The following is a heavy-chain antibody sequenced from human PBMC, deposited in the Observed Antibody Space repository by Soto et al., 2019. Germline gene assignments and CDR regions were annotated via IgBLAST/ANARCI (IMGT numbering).Heavy chain of an antibody. CDR3: ARQRYDILTGYYNYGMDV. J-gene: IGHJ6*02. V-gene: IGHV4-59*08. D-gene: IGHD3-9*01. Sequence: PSETLSLTCTVSGGSISSYYWSWIRQPPGKGLEWIGYIYYTGSTNYNPSLKSRVTISIDTSKNQFSLKLSSVTAADTAVYYCARQRYDILTGYYNYGMDVWVQGTTVTVSS. CDR1: GGSISSYY. CDR2: IYYTGST.